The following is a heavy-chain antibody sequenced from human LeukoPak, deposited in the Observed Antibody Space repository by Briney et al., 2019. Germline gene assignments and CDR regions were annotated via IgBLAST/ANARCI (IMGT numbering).Heavy chain of an antibody. J-gene: IGHJ4*02. CDR3: AKSGYYGFYFDY. Sequence: RPGGPLRLSCAASGFTFSTYAMTWVRQAPGKGLEWVSSISAGGGATYYADSVKGRFTVSRDSSKNTLYLQMNSLRAEDTAVYYCAKSGYYGFYFDYWGQGTLVTVSS. V-gene: IGHV3-23*01. D-gene: IGHD3-3*01. CDR2: ISAGGGAT. CDR1: GFTFSTYA.